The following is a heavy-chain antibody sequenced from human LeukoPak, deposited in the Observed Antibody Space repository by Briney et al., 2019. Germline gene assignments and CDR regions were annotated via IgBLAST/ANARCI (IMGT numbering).Heavy chain of an antibody. J-gene: IGHJ4*02. D-gene: IGHD2-2*01. V-gene: IGHV3-33*06. CDR1: GFTFSRYG. CDR2: IWYDGSNK. CDR3: AKLRNVVVPAVYDY. Sequence: GRSLRLSCAASGFTFSRYGMHWVRQAPGKGPEWVAVIWYDGSNKYYADSVKGRFTISRDNSKNTLYLQMNSLRAEDTAVYYCAKLRNVVVPAVYDYWGQGTLVTVSS.